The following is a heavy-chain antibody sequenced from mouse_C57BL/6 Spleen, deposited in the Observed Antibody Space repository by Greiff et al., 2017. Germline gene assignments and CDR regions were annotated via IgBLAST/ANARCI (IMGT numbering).Heavy chain of an antibody. CDR1: GYTFTSYW. D-gene: IGHD2-1*01. CDR2: IYPGSGST. J-gene: IGHJ4*01. CDR3: AREGVYDGKSYAMDY. Sequence: VQLQQPGAELVKPGASVKMSCKASGYTFTSYWITWVKQRPGQGLEWIGDIYPGSGSTNYNEKFKSKATLTVDTSSSTAYMQLSSLTSEDSAVYYCAREGVYDGKSYAMDYWGQGTSVTGSS. V-gene: IGHV1-55*01.